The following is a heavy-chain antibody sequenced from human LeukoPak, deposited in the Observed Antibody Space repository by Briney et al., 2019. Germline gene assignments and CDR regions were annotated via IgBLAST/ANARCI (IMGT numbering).Heavy chain of an antibody. V-gene: IGHV3-7*01. J-gene: IGHJ4*02. Sequence: GGSLRLSCAASGFTFSSYWMSWVRQAPGKGLEWVANIKQDGSEKYYVDSVKGRFTISRDNAKNSLYLQMNSLRAEDTAVYYCARDAFRGGYYPFDYWGQGTLVTVSS. D-gene: IGHD3-22*01. CDR1: GFTFSSYW. CDR2: IKQDGSEK. CDR3: ARDAFRGGYYPFDY.